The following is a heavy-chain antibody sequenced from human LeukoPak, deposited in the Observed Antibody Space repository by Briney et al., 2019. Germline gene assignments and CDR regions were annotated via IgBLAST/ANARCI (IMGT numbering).Heavy chain of an antibody. CDR3: ARYYYDSSGYYYYYGMDV. J-gene: IGHJ6*02. CDR2: INHSGST. Sequence: SETLSLTCAVYGGSFSGYYWSWIRQPPGKGVEWIGEINHSGSTNYNPSLKSRVTISVDTSKNQFSLKLSSVTAADTAVYYCARYYYDSSGYYYYYGMDVWGQGTTVTVSS. D-gene: IGHD3-22*01. V-gene: IGHV4-34*01. CDR1: GGSFSGYY.